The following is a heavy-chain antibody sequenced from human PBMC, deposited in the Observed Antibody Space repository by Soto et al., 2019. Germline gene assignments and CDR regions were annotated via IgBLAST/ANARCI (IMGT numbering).Heavy chain of an antibody. J-gene: IGHJ6*03. D-gene: IGHD2-2*01. CDR2: IYYSGST. CDR1: GDSISSYY. CDR3: ARTRYCSSTSCLKAYYYYYYMDV. V-gene: IGHV4-59*01. Sequence: QVQLQESGPGLVKPSETLSLTCTVSGDSISSYYWSWIRQPPGKELEWIGYIYYSGSTNYNPSLKTRVTISVDTSKNQFSLKLSSVTAADAAVYYCARTRYCSSTSCLKAYYYYYYMDVWGKGTTVTVSS.